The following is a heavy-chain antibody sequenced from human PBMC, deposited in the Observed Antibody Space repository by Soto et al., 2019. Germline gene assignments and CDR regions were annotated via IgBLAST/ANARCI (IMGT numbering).Heavy chain of an antibody. CDR3: ASGTVSLYVDY. J-gene: IGHJ4*02. CDR1: GGSISSYY. V-gene: IGHV4-59*01. CDR2: IYYSGST. Sequence: QVQLQESGPGLVKPSETLSLTCTVSGGSISSYYWSWIRQPPGKGLEWIGYIYYSGSTNYNPSLKSRVTISVDTSKNQFSLKLSSVTAADTAVYYCASGTVSLYVDYWGQGTLVTVSS. D-gene: IGHD4-4*01.